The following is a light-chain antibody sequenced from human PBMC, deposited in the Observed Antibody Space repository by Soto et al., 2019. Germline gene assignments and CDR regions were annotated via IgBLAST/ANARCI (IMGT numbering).Light chain of an antibody. Sequence: EVVMTQSPATLSVSPGERVTLSCRASESVPRNLAWYHQTPGQGPSLLIYYASTRATGVPDRFTGSGSGTEFTLTISSLQSEDCGVYHCQHYSNWPPTFGPGTKVEIK. J-gene: IGKJ3*01. CDR1: ESVPRN. CDR2: YAS. V-gene: IGKV3-15*01. CDR3: QHYSNWPPT.